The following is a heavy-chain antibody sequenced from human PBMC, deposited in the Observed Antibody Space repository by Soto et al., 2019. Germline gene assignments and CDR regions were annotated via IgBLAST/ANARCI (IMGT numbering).Heavy chain of an antibody. J-gene: IGHJ4*02. CDR3: ARVAGHKNARFDT. CDR1: GYSFTKYH. D-gene: IGHD1-1*01. CDR2: INPGSGVT. V-gene: IGHV1-2*02. Sequence: GASVKVSCKASGYSFTKYHMHWVRQAPGQGLEWMGWINPGSGVTNQAQKFQGRVTMTRDTSITTTYMELNSLTSDDTAVYYCARVAGHKNARFDTWGQGARVTV.